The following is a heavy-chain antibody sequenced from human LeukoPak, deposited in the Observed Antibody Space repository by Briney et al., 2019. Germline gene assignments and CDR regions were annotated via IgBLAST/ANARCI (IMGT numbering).Heavy chain of an antibody. CDR3: ARQGGSYVYYFDY. CDR2: IYHSGST. D-gene: IGHD1-26*01. V-gene: IGHV4-38-2*02. CDR1: GYSISSGYY. Sequence: QPSETLSLTCTVSGYSISSGYYWGWIRQPPGKGLEWIGSIYHSGSTYYNPSLKSRVTISVDTSKNQFSLKLSSVTAADTAVYYCARQGGSYVYYFDYWGQGTLVTVSS. J-gene: IGHJ4*02.